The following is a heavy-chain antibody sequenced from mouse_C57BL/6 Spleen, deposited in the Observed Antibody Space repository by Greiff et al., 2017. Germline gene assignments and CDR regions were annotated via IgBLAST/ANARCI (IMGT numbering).Heavy chain of an antibody. V-gene: IGHV1-54*01. Sequence: QVQLKQSGAELVRPGTSVKVSCKASGYAFTNYLIEWVKQRPGQGLEWIGVINPGSGGTNYNEKFKGKATLTADKSSSTAYMQLSSLTSEDSAVYFCARHWDGAMDYWGQGTSVTVSS. CDR1: GYAFTNYL. CDR2: INPGSGGT. D-gene: IGHD4-1*01. CDR3: ARHWDGAMDY. J-gene: IGHJ4*01.